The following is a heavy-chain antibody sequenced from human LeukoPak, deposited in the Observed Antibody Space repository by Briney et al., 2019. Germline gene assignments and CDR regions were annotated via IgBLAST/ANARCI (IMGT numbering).Heavy chain of an antibody. J-gene: IGHJ6*03. CDR3: ARANGGTSSNYYMAV. D-gene: IGHD2-2*01. CDR1: GGSISSTYYY. CDR2: IFYSGST. Sequence: SETLSLTCTVSGGSISSTYYYWAWVRQPPGKGLECIGGIFYSGSTYYNPSRKSRVTISIDTSKNQFSLKLNSVPAADTAVSYCARANGGTSSNYYMAVWGKGTTVTVSS. V-gene: IGHV4-39*07.